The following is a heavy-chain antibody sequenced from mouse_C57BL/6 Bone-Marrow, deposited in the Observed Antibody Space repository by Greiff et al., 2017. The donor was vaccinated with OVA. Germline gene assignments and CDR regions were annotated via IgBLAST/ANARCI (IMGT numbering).Heavy chain of an antibody. V-gene: IGHV1-39*01. J-gene: IGHJ4*01. Sequence: VQLQQSGPELVKPGASVKISCKASGYSFTDYNMNWVKQSNGKSLEWIGVINPNYGTTSYNQKFKGKATLTVDQSSRTAYMQLNSLTSEDSAVYYCARPYGSSYRDAMDYWGQGTSVTVSS. CDR3: ARPYGSSYRDAMDY. CDR1: GYSFTDYN. D-gene: IGHD1-1*01. CDR2: INPNYGTT.